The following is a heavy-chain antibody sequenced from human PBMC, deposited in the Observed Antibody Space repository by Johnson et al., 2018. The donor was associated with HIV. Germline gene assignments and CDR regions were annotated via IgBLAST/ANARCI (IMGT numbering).Heavy chain of an antibody. V-gene: IGHV3-15*01. CDR2: IKIKTDGETT. J-gene: IGHJ3*02. D-gene: IGHD2-21*02. CDR3: TTECVYWWCLNAFDI. Sequence: VQVVESGGGLIQPGGSLRLSCAASGFTFSNAWMNWVRQAPGRGLEWVGRIKIKTDGETTDYAAPVKGRFTISRDDSKMTLFLQMNSLKTEDTAVYYCTTECVYWWCLNAFDIWGQGTTVTVSS. CDR1: GFTFSNAW.